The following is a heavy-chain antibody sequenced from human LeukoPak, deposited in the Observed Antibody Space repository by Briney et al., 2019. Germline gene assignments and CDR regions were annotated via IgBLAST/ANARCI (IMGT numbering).Heavy chain of an antibody. CDR3: ARDPTVTSLGAGCGFDP. D-gene: IGHD4-17*01. Sequence: GASVKVSCKASGGTFSSYAISWVRQAPGQGLEWMGGIIPIFGTANYAQKFQGRVTITADESTSTAYMELSSLRSEDTAVYYCARDPTVTSLGAGCGFDPWGQGTLVTVSS. CDR2: IIPIFGTA. CDR1: GGTFSSYA. J-gene: IGHJ5*02. V-gene: IGHV1-69*13.